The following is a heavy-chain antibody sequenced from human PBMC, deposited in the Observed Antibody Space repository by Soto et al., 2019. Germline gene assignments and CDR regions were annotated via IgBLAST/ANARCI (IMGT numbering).Heavy chain of an antibody. V-gene: IGHV3-74*03. D-gene: IGHD1-26*01. J-gene: IGHJ3*01. CDR2: IHSDGSST. CDR1: DFTFSYYW. CDR3: ARGDVGAFDL. Sequence: GGSLRLSCVASDFTFSYYWMHWFRQVPGKGLVWVSRIHSDGSSTTYADSVKGRFTISRDNAKNTLYLQMASLRVEDTAVYYCARGDVGAFDLWGQGTMVTVSS.